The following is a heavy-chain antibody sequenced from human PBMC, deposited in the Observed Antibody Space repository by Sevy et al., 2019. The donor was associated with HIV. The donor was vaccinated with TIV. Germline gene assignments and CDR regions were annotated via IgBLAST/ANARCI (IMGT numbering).Heavy chain of an antibody. CDR3: ASAREYYEDNSGYFDY. Sequence: ASVKVSCKVSGHTLNQLSMHWVRQAPGKGLEWMGRFDPEDGETIYAQRFQVRFTMTEDTSTDTAYMHLSSLRSEDTAVYYCASAREYYEDNSGYFDYWGQGTLVTVSS. V-gene: IGHV1-24*01. CDR1: GHTLNQLS. J-gene: IGHJ4*02. D-gene: IGHD3-22*01. CDR2: FDPEDGET.